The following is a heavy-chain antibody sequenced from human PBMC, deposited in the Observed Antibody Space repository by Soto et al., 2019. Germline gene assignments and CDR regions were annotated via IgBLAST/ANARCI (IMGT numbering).Heavy chain of an antibody. CDR3: ARIIAAAGGRRYFDL. CDR1: GFTFSDYY. D-gene: IGHD6-13*01. J-gene: IGHJ2*01. Sequence: QVQLVESGGGLVKPGGSLRLSCAASGFTFSDYYMSWIRQAPGKGLEWVSYIDSSSSYTNYADSVKGRFTISRDNAKNSMYLQMNSLSAEDTDVYYCARIIAAAGGRRYFDLWGRGTLVTVSS. V-gene: IGHV3-11*05. CDR2: IDSSSSYT.